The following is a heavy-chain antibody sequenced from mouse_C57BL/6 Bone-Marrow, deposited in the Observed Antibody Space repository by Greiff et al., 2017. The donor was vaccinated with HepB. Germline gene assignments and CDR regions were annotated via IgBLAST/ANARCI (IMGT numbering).Heavy chain of an antibody. V-gene: IGHV1-11*01. D-gene: IGHD2-5*01. J-gene: IGHJ4*01. CDR1: GYTFTDHI. Sequence: LMESGAELASPGASVTLSCKASGYTFTDHIMNWVKKRPGQGLEWIGRIYPVSGETNYNQKFMGKATFSVDRSSSTVYMVLNSLTSEDPAVYYCFYSIYVWFYAMYYWGQGTSVTVSS. CDR2: IYPVSGET. CDR3: FYSIYVWFYAMYY.